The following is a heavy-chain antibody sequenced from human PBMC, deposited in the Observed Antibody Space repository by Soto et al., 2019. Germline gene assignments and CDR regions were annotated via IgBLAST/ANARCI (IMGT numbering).Heavy chain of an antibody. CDR2: IWYDGSNK. CDR1: GFTFSSYG. Sequence: GGSLRLSCAASGFTFSSYGMHWVRQAPGKGLEWVAVIWYDGSNKYYADSVKGRFTISRDNSKNTLYLQMNSLRAEDTAVYYCARDGNVVCLAATLYYYYGMDFWGQGTTVPVSS. CDR3: ARDGNVVCLAATLYYYYGMDF. J-gene: IGHJ6*02. V-gene: IGHV3-33*01. D-gene: IGHD2-15*01.